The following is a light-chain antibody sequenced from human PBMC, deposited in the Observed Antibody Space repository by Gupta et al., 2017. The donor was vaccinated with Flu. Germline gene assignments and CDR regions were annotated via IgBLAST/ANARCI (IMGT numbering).Light chain of an antibody. V-gene: IGKV3-15*01. CDR2: GAS. CDR3: QQYNYWPHT. J-gene: IGKJ2*01. Sequence: EIVMPQSPATLSVSPGERATLSCRASPSAVTYLAWYQQKPDQAPRLLIYGASTRATGVPARFSGSGYGTEFTLTISSLQSEDVAVYYCQQYNYWPHTFGQGTKLEIK. CDR1: PSAVTY.